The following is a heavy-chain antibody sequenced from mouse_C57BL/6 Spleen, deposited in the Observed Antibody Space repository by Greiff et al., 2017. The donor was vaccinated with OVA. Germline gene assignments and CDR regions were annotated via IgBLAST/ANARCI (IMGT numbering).Heavy chain of an antibody. J-gene: IGHJ4*01. D-gene: IGHD2-5*01. CDR3: AREGTYYSNYEAMDY. Sequence: VQLQQSGAELARPGASVKMSCKASGYTFTSYTMHWVKQRPGQGLEWIGYIHPSSGCTKSNPKFKDKATLTADKSSSTAYMQLSSLTSEDYAVYYCAREGTYYSNYEAMDYWGQGTSVTVSA. CDR2: IHPSSGCT. CDR1: GYTFTSYT. V-gene: IGHV1-4*01.